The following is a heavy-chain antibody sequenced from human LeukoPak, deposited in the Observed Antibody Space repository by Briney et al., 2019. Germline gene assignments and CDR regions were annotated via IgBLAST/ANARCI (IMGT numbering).Heavy chain of an antibody. CDR1: GFTFSNYG. V-gene: IGHV3-30*02. D-gene: IGHD6-6*01. Sequence: GGSLRLSCAASGFTFSNYGLHWVRQAPGMGLEWVAFIRYDGSNKYYADSVKGRFTISRDNSKNTLYLQMNSLRAEDTAVYYCAKEDSTSRYFDYWGQGTLVTVSS. J-gene: IGHJ4*02. CDR2: IRYDGSNK. CDR3: AKEDSTSRYFDY.